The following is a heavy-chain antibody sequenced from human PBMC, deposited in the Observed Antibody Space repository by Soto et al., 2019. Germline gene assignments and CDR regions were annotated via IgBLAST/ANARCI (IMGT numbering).Heavy chain of an antibody. CDR1: GFTFSSYA. V-gene: IGHV3-23*01. CDR3: AKDQYAVAYCGGDCYFARWFDP. CDR2: ISGSGGST. Sequence: GGSLRLSCAASGFTFSSYAMSWVRQAPGKGLEWVSAISGSGGSTYYADSVKGRFTISRDNSKNTLYLQMNSLRAEDTAVYYCAKDQYAVAYCGGDCYFARWFDPWGQGTLVTVSS. D-gene: IGHD2-21*02. J-gene: IGHJ5*02.